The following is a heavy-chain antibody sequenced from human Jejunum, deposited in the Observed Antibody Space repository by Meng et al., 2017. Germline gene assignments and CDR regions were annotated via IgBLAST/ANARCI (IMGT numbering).Heavy chain of an antibody. Sequence: QAQPHQWGPGLLKSSENLSLSCTVRGGSFSSYYWAWIRQSPAQGLDWLGEVDHRGSADYKSSLKGRLTITLDTSKNHFSLTLTSVTAADTAVYFCARVNVNSSAWFFDSWGQGTLVTVSS. CDR2: VDHRGSA. V-gene: IGHV4-34*01. CDR1: GGSFSSYY. D-gene: IGHD6-19*01. J-gene: IGHJ4*02. CDR3: ARVNVNSSAWFFDS.